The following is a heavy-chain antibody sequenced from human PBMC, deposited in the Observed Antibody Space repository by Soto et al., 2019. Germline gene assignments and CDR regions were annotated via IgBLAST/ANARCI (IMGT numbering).Heavy chain of an antibody. CDR1: GFTFSSYG. V-gene: IGHV3-33*01. J-gene: IGHJ4*02. CDR2: IWYDGSNK. D-gene: IGHD3-22*01. Sequence: QVQLVESGGGVVQPGRSLRLSCAASGFTFSSYGMHWVRQAPGKGLEWVAVIWYDGSNKYYADSVKGRFTISRDNSKNTLYLQMNSLRAEDTAVYYCARDEEVPRYYESTPPDYWGQGTLVTVSS. CDR3: ARDEEVPRYYESTPPDY.